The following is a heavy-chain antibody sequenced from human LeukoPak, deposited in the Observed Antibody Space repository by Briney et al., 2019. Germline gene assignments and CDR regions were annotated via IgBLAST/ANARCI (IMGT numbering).Heavy chain of an antibody. Sequence: GGSVKVSCKASGYTFTSYAMNWVRQAPGQGLEWMGWINTNTGNPTYAQGFTGRFVFSLDTSVSTAYLQISSLKAEDTAVYYCARGGYCSSTSCYGLPYWGQGTLVTVSS. D-gene: IGHD2-2*01. CDR1: GYTFTSYA. CDR2: INTNTGNP. CDR3: ARGGYCSSTSCYGLPY. V-gene: IGHV7-4-1*02. J-gene: IGHJ4*02.